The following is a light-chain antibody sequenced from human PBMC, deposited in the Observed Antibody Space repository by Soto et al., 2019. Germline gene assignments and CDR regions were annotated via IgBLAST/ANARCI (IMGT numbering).Light chain of an antibody. CDR1: SSDVGGYNY. CDR2: EVT. V-gene: IGLV2-14*01. CDR3: SSYTSTSIYV. J-gene: IGLJ1*01. Sequence: QSALTQPASVSGSPEQSITISCTGTSSDVGGYNYVSWYQQHPGKAPKLMIYEVTNRPSGVSNRFSGSKSGNTASPTISGLQAEDEADYYCSSYTSTSIYVFGTGTKLTVL.